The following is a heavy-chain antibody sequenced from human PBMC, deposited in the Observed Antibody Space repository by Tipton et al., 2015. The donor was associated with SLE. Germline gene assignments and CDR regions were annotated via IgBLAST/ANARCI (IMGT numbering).Heavy chain of an antibody. Sequence: QLVQSGAEVKKPGASVKVSCKASGCTFTGYYMHWVRQAPGQGLEWMGWINPNSGGTNYAQKFQGRVTMTRDTSISTAYMELSRLRSDDTAVYYCARAAGLQSNWYFDLWGRGTLVTVSS. CDR1: GCTFTGYY. CDR2: INPNSGGT. CDR3: ARAAGLQSNWYFDL. J-gene: IGHJ2*01. V-gene: IGHV1-2*02. D-gene: IGHD2-21*01.